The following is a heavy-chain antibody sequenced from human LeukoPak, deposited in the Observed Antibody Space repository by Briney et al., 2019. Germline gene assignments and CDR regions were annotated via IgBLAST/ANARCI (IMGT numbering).Heavy chain of an antibody. CDR2: ISSSSSYI. V-gene: IGHV3-21*01. J-gene: IGHJ4*02. CDR1: GFTFSSYS. CDR3: ARVAGYYDSSGYPYYFDY. Sequence: AGGSLRLSCAASGFTFSSYSMNWVRQAPGKGLEWVSSISSSSSYIYYADSVKGRFTISGDNAKNSLYLQMNSLRAEDTAVYYCARVAGYYDSSGYPYYFDYWGQGTLVTVSS. D-gene: IGHD3-22*01.